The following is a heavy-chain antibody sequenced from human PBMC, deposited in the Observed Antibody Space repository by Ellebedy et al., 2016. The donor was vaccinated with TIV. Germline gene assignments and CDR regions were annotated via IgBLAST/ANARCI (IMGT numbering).Heavy chain of an antibody. Sequence: ASVKVSCKTSGYVFTAYYIHWVRQAPGQGLEWMGWINHDSGGTNLPQKFQGRVTMTRDTSVNTAYMELSRLQSDDTAVYYCARVLRATSGMDVWGQGTTVIVS. V-gene: IGHV1-2*02. J-gene: IGHJ6*02. CDR2: INHDSGGT. D-gene: IGHD4/OR15-4a*01. CDR1: GYVFTAYY. CDR3: ARVLRATSGMDV.